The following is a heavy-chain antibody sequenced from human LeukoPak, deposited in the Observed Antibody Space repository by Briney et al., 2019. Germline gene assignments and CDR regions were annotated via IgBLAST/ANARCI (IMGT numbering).Heavy chain of an antibody. CDR1: GYSFTSYW. CDR3: ARPTRDGYNGGAFDI. J-gene: IGHJ3*02. CDR2: IYPGDSDT. D-gene: IGHD5-24*01. V-gene: IGHV5-51*01. Sequence: GESLKISCKGSGYSFTSYWIGWVRQMPGKGLGWMGIIYPGDSDTRYSPSFQGQVTISADKSISTAYLQWSSLKASDTAMYYCARPTRDGYNGGAFDIWGQGTMVTVSS.